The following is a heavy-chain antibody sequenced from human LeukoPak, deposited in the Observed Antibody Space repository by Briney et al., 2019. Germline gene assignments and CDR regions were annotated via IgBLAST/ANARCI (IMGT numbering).Heavy chain of an antibody. CDR2: FIPVLGTA. CDR3: TRDDIGTRYFDY. D-gene: IGHD1-7*01. V-gene: IGHV1-69*05. Sequence: SVKVSCKAFGGTFSDYAISWVRQAPGQGLEWVGGFIPVLGTANFVRNFQGRVTITTDESTNTAYMELSALRSDDTAVYYCTRDDIGTRYFDYWGQGTLVTVSS. CDR1: GGTFSDYA. J-gene: IGHJ4*02.